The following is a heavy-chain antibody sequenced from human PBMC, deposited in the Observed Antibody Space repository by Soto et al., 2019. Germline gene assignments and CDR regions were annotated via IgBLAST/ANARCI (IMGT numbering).Heavy chain of an antibody. V-gene: IGHV3-23*04. J-gene: IGHJ3*02. Sequence: EVQLVESGGGLVQPGGSLRLSCADSGFPFSNYAMSWVRQAPGKGLEWVSSISGSGDNTYYADSVKGRFTISRDNSKNTMYLQMNSLTAEDTGVYYCTTAGYCSGGSCYVALDIWGQGTMVTVSS. CDR1: GFPFSNYA. CDR3: TTAGYCSGGSCYVALDI. CDR2: ISGSGDNT. D-gene: IGHD2-15*01.